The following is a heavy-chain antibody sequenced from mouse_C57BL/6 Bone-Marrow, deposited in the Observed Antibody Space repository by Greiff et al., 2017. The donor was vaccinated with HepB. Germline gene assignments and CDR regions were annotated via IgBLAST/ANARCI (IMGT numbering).Heavy chain of an antibody. CDR1: GYTCTDHT. V-gene: IGHV1-78*01. CDR3: ASDHHRNYPFDY. CDR2: IYPRDGST. Sequence: VQLQESDAELGKPGASVKISCKASGYTCTDHTIHWMKRRPEQGLEWIGYIYPRDGSTKYNEKFKGKATLTADKSSSTAYMQLNSLTSEDSAVYFCASDHHRNYPFDYWGQGPPLTVSS. D-gene: IGHD2-1*01. J-gene: IGHJ2*01.